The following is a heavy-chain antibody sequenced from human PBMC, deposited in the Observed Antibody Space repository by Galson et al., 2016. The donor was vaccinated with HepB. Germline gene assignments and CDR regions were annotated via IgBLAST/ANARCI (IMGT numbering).Heavy chain of an antibody. CDR2: ISWNSGTT. V-gene: IGHV3-9*01. J-gene: IGHJ4*02. Sequence: SLRLSCAASGFTFDDYGMHWVRQAPGKGLEWVSGISWNSGTTGYADSVKGRFTISRDNAKNSLYLQMNSLRAEDTALYHCAKGGGYGSGNYYIDYGGQGTLVTVSS. CDR3: AKGGGYGSGNYYIDY. CDR1: GFTFDDYG. D-gene: IGHD3-10*01.